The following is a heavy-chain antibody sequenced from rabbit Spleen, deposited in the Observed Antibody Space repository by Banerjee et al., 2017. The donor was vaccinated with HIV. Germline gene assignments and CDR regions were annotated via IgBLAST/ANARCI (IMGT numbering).Heavy chain of an antibody. V-gene: IGHV1S45*01. J-gene: IGHJ4*01. CDR3: ARDLPGVIGWNFNL. CDR2: INSFSGRP. D-gene: IGHD1-1*01. Sequence: QEQLEESGGGLVKPEGSLTLTCKASGVSFNDKDVMCWVRQAPGKGLEWIACINSFSGRPVYATWVNGRFTISKASWTTVTLHMTGLTAADTATYFCARDLPGVIGWNFNLWGQGTLVTVS. CDR1: GVSFNDKDV.